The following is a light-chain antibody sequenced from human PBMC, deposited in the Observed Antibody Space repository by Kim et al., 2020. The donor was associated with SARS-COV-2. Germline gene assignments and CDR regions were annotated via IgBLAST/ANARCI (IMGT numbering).Light chain of an antibody. CDR3: NSRDSSGNHWV. CDR1: VLRCYD. Sequence: TVRLTRQGDVLRCYDPIWLQQKAGQGPVVVIYGKNNLPSGIPDRFSGSSSGNTASLTITGAQAEEEADYYCNSRDSSGNHWVFGGGTQLTVL. CDR2: GKN. V-gene: IGLV3-19*01. J-gene: IGLJ3*02.